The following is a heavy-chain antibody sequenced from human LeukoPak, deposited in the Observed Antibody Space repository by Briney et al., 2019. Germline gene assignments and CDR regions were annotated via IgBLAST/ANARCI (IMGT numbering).Heavy chain of an antibody. CDR2: INPKSGGT. D-gene: IGHD3-9*01. Sequence: ASVKVSCKASGYTFTDYFMNWVRQAPGQGLEWMGWINPKSGGTVYAQKFQGRVTMTRDTSIRTAYMELSRLRSDDTAVYYCARDQRALLRYFDWSFDPWGQGTLVTVSS. CDR3: ARDQRALLRYFDWSFDP. J-gene: IGHJ5*02. V-gene: IGHV1-2*02. CDR1: GYTFTDYF.